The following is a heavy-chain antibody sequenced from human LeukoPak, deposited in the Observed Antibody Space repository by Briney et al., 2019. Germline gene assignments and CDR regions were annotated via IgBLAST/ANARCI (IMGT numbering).Heavy chain of an antibody. CDR2: ISYDGSNK. D-gene: IGHD5-24*01. CDR3: ARDNGGDGYNYVRYYYGMDV. Sequence: GGSLRLSCAASGFTFSSYAMHWVRQAPGKGLEWVAVISYDGSNKYYADSVKGRFTISRDNSKNTLYLQMNSLRAEDTAVYYCARDNGGDGYNYVRYYYGMDVWGQGTTVTVSS. V-gene: IGHV3-30-3*01. J-gene: IGHJ6*02. CDR1: GFTFSSYA.